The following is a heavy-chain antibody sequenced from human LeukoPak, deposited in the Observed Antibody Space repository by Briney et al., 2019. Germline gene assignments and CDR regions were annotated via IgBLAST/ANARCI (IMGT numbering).Heavy chain of an antibody. CDR1: GGSISSYY. V-gene: IGHV4-59*01. D-gene: IGHD6-19*01. CDR3: ARVLPLSGWAIVY. J-gene: IGHJ4*02. CDR2: IYYSGST. Sequence: SETLSLTCTVSGGSISSYYWSWIRQPPGKGLEWIGYIYYSGSTNYNPSLKSRVTISVDTSKNQFSLKLSSVTAADTAVYYCARVLPLSGWAIVYWGQGTLVTVSS.